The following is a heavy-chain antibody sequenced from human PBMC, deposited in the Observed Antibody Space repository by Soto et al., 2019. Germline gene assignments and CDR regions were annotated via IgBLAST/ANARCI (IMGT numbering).Heavy chain of an antibody. CDR1: GDSVSSNSAA. V-gene: IGHV6-1*01. J-gene: IGHJ6*02. CDR2: TYYRSKWYN. D-gene: IGHD6-13*01. Sequence: SQTLSLTCAISGDSVSSNSAAWNWIRQSPSRGLEWLGRTYYRSKWYNDYAVSVKSRITINPDTSKNQFSLQLNSVTPEDTAVYYCARCHIAAAGKDGSKYGMDVWGQGTTVTVSS. CDR3: ARCHIAAAGKDGSKYGMDV.